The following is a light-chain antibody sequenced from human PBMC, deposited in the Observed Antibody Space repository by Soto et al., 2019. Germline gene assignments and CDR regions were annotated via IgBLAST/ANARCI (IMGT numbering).Light chain of an antibody. J-gene: IGLJ2*01. Sequence: QSVLTQSPSASASLGASVKLTCTLSSGHGNYVIAWHQQQPQKGPRYLMKVKSDGSHSKGDGIPDRFSGSSSGAERYLAISSLQSDDEADYYCQTWDTGIVVFGGGTKLTVL. CDR1: SGHGNYV. V-gene: IGLV4-69*01. CDR2: VKSDGSH. CDR3: QTWDTGIVV.